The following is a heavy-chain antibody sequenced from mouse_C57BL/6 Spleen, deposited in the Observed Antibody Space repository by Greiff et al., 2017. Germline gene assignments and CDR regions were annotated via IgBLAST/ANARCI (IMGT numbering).Heavy chain of an antibody. CDR3: ASAYDGEWFAY. Sequence: QVQLQQPGAELVKPGASVKLSCKASGYTFTSYWMQWVKQRPGQGLEWIGEIDPSDSYTNYNQKFKGKATLTVDTYSSTSYMQLSSLTSEDSAVYYCASAYDGEWFAYWGQGTLVTVSA. D-gene: IGHD2-10*01. J-gene: IGHJ3*01. CDR2: IDPSDSYT. V-gene: IGHV1-50*01. CDR1: GYTFTSYW.